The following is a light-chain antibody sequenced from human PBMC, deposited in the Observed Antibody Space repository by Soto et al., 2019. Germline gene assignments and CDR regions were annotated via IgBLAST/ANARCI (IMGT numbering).Light chain of an antibody. CDR2: GAS. Sequence: EIVLTQSPGTLSLSPGERATLSCRASQSVSSSYLVWYQQKPGQAPRLLIYGASSRATGIPDRFSGSGSGTDFPLTISRLEPEDFAVYYCQQYGSSSWTFGQGTKVEIK. J-gene: IGKJ1*01. V-gene: IGKV3-20*01. CDR3: QQYGSSSWT. CDR1: QSVSSSY.